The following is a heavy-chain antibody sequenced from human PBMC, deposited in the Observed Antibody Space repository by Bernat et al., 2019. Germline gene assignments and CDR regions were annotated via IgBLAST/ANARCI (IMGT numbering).Heavy chain of an antibody. CDR1: GFTFSGYW. V-gene: IGHV3-74*01. CDR3: ARDPPGLEDFDY. CDR2: INSDGSST. D-gene: IGHD3/OR15-3a*01. J-gene: IGHJ4*02. Sequence: EVQLVESGGGLVQPGGSLRLSCAASGFTFSGYWMHWVRQAPGKGLVWVSRINSDGSSTTYGDSVKGRFTISRDNAKNTLYLQMNSLRAEDTAMYFCARDPPGLEDFDYWGQGTLVTVSS.